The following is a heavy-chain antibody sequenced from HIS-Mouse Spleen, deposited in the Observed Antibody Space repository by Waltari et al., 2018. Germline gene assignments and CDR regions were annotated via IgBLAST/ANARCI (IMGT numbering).Heavy chain of an antibody. CDR1: GGPISSSSYY. CDR2: TYYSGRT. CDR3: ARLTAAGTY. D-gene: IGHD6-13*01. J-gene: IGHJ4*02. V-gene: IGHV4-39*07. Sequence: QLQLQESGPGLVKPSETLSLTCTVSGGPISSSSYYWGWIRQPPGKGLEWIGGTYYSGRTSSNPSLTRRLTVSVDTSKNQFSLKLRSVTAADTAVYDCARLTAAGTYWGQGTLVPVSS.